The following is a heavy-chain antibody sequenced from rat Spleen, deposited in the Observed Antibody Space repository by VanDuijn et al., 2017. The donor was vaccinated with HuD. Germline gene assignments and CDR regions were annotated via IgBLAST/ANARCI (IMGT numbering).Heavy chain of an antibody. D-gene: IGHD1-6*01. CDR1: GFTFSDYY. CDR2: ISYEGSTT. V-gene: IGHV5-22*01. Sequence: EVQLVESDGGLVQPGRSLKLSCAASGFTFSDYYMAWVRQAPKKGLEWVASISYEGSTTHYGDSVKGRFTISRDSAESTLYLQMNSLRSEDTATYYCARHGVNYGSYNWFAYWGQGTLVTVSS. CDR3: ARHGVNYGSYNWFAY. J-gene: IGHJ3*01.